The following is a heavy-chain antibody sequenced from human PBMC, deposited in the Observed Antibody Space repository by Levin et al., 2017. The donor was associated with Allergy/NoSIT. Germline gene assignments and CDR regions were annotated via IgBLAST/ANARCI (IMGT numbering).Heavy chain of an antibody. V-gene: IGHV3-21*01. CDR3: TRDAYSSSSFDY. CDR2: ISSGSSYI. D-gene: IGHD6-13*01. Sequence: ETLSLTCAGSGFTFSDYSMNWVRQAPGKGLEWVASISSGSSYIHYADSLKGRFTISRDNAKNSLYLEMSSLGAEDTAVYYCTRDAYSSSSFDYWGQGTLVTVSS. J-gene: IGHJ4*02. CDR1: GFTFSDYS.